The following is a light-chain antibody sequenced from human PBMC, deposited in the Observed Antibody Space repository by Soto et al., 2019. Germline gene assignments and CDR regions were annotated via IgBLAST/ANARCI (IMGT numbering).Light chain of an antibody. V-gene: IGKV3-20*01. Sequence: VLAHVAGSLSLSPGEIAALSFRAIHTIRDSCLALYQHKPGQAPRLLIYGASSMATGTPHRFSGSGSGTDFTLTISRLEPEDFAVYYCQQYGTLPCTFGQGTKVE. CDR3: QQYGTLPCT. J-gene: IGKJ1*01. CDR2: GAS. CDR1: HTIRDSC.